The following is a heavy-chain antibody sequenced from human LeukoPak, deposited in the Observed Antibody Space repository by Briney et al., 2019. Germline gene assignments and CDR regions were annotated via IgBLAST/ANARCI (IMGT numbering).Heavy chain of an antibody. Sequence: PGGSLRLSCAASGFTFSSYGMPWVRQAPGKGLEWVAFIRYDGSNKYYADSVKGRFTISRDNSKNTLYLQMNSLRAEDTAVYYCAKGGIVVVPAAMDYWGQGTLVTVSS. V-gene: IGHV3-30*02. D-gene: IGHD2-2*01. J-gene: IGHJ4*02. CDR3: AKGGIVVVPAAMDY. CDR1: GFTFSSYG. CDR2: IRYDGSNK.